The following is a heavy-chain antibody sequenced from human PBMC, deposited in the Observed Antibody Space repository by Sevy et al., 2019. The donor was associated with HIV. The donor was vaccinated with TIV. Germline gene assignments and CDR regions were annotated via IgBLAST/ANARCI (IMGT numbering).Heavy chain of an antibody. CDR2: ISYDGSNK. CDR3: AREGVDSGYDFHYFDY. CDR1: GFTFSSYA. V-gene: IGHV3-30-3*01. D-gene: IGHD5-12*01. J-gene: IGHJ4*02. Sequence: GGSLRLSCAVSGFTFSSYAMHWVRQAPGKGLEWVAVISYDGSNKYYADSVKGRFTISRDNSKNTLYLQMNSLRAEDTAGYYCAREGVDSGYDFHYFDYWGQGTLVTVSS.